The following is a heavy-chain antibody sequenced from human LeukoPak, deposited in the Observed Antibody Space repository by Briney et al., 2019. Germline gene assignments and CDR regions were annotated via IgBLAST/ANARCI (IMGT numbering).Heavy chain of an antibody. Sequence: GGSLRLSCAASRLTFNNAWMSWVRQAPGKGLEWVGRIRSRSAGGTTDYGARVKGRLTISREDSKNTLYLQMNSLRTEDTAVYYCSTGGGTHDYWGQGTLVTVSS. J-gene: IGHJ4*02. V-gene: IGHV3-15*01. D-gene: IGHD2-15*01. CDR1: RLTFNNAW. CDR2: IRSRSAGGTT. CDR3: STGGGTHDY.